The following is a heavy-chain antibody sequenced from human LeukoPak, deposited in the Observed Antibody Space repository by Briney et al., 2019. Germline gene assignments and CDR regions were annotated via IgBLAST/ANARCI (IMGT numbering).Heavy chain of an antibody. CDR3: ARDGGYCSGGSCYGY. CDR2: IYYSGST. J-gene: IGHJ4*02. CDR1: GGSISSYY. V-gene: IGHV4-59*01. D-gene: IGHD2-15*01. Sequence: SETLSLTCTVSGGSISSYYWSWIRQPPGKGLEWIGYIYYSGSTNYNPSLKSRVTISVDTSKNQFTLKLSSVTAADTAVYYCARDGGYCSGGSCYGYWGQGTLVTVSS.